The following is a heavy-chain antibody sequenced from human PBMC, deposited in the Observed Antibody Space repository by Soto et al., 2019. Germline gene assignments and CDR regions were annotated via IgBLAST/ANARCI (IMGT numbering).Heavy chain of an antibody. J-gene: IGHJ4*02. D-gene: IGHD2-2*01. V-gene: IGHV1-2*02. Sequence: GASVKVSCKASGYTFTAYYIHWVRQAPGQGREWMGWINPNSGGTNHAQKFQGRVAMTRDTSISTAYMELSRLRSDDTAVYYCARLTVPLDIVVLPATSFDFWGQGALVTVSS. CDR1: GYTFTAYY. CDR2: INPNSGGT. CDR3: ARLTVPLDIVVLPATSFDF.